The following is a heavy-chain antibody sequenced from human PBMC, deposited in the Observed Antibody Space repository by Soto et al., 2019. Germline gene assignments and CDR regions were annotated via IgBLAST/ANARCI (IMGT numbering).Heavy chain of an antibody. CDR1: GFSFSSYA. D-gene: IGHD2-15*01. Sequence: EVQLLESGGGLAQPGGSLRLSCAATGFSFSSYAMSWVRQAPGKGLEWVSTISAGGGTTYYSDSVKGRFTISTDNSKNTLYLQMTSLRAEYTAVYYCAKGDGLGYCSGGTCYSFDYWGQGTRVAVSS. CDR3: AKGDGLGYCSGGTCYSFDY. CDR2: ISAGGGTT. J-gene: IGHJ4*02. V-gene: IGHV3-23*01.